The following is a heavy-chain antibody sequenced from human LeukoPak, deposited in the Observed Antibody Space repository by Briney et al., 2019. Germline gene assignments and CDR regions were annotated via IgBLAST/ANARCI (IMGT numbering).Heavy chain of an antibody. V-gene: IGHV3-23*01. CDR3: ATSIVGVDY. CDR1: GFTFSTYA. J-gene: IGHJ4*02. Sequence: PGGSLRLSCAASGFTFSTYAMNWVRQAPGKGLEWVSVISGSGGSTSYADSVKGRFTISRDNAKNTLYLQMNSLRAEDTAVYYCATSIVGVDYWGQGTLVTVSS. CDR2: ISGSGGST. D-gene: IGHD1-26*01.